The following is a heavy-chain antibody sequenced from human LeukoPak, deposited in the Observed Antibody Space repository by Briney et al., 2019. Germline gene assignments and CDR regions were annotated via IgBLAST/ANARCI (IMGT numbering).Heavy chain of an antibody. V-gene: IGHV4-34*01. D-gene: IGHD2-21*02. CDR2: INHSGST. J-gene: IGHJ5*02. Sequence: SETLSLTCAVYGGSFSGYYWSWIRQPPWKGLEWIGEINHSGSTNYNPSLKSRVTISVDTSKNQFSLKLSSVTAADTAVYYCARGGSGMVVTAISIGHSFDPWGQGTLVTVSS. CDR3: ARGGSGMVVTAISIGHSFDP. CDR1: GGSFSGYY.